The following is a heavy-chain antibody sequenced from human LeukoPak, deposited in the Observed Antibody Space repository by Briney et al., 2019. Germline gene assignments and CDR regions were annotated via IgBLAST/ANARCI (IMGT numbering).Heavy chain of an antibody. J-gene: IGHJ4*02. CDR2: ISGTSTAI. CDR3: ARAWGSGSYYRGSDY. Sequence: GGSLRLSCAASGFTFSSSNMHWVRQAPGKGLEWVSFISGTSTAIYYADSVKGRFTISRDDATNSLYLQMNSLRAEDTAVYYCARAWGSGSYYRGSDYWGQGTLVTVSS. CDR1: GFTFSSSN. D-gene: IGHD3-10*01. V-gene: IGHV3-21*05.